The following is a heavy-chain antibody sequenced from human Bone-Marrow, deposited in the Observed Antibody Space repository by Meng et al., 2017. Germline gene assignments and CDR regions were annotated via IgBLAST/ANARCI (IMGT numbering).Heavy chain of an antibody. D-gene: IGHD3-10*01. Sequence: EGRLVGSGGGLVQPGGSLRLSCVGSGFTFSSYWMHWVRQTPGKGLIWVSRVNGDGTTTTYAGSVKGRFTISRDNAKNTLYLQMNSLRAEDTAVYYCARSSFYGSGQLISHWGQGALVTVSS. CDR2: VNGDGTTT. CDR3: ARSSFYGSGQLISH. CDR1: GFTFSSYW. J-gene: IGHJ4*02. V-gene: IGHV3-74*01.